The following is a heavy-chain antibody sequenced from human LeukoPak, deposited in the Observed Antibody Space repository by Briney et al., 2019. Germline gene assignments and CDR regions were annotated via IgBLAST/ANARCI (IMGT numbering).Heavy chain of an antibody. CDR3: ARQQARERSSLAY. CDR1: GYSFTSYW. D-gene: IGHD6-13*01. V-gene: IGHV5-51*01. J-gene: IGHJ4*02. Sequence: GESQKISCKGSGYSFTSYWIGWVRRMPGKGLEWMGIIYPGDSDTRYSPSFQGQVTISVDKSISTAYLQWSSLKASDTAMYYCARQQARERSSLAYWGQGTLVTVSS. CDR2: IYPGDSDT.